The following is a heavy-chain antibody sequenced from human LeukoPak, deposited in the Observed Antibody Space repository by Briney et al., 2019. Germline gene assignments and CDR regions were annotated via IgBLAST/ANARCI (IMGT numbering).Heavy chain of an antibody. V-gene: IGHV3-30*02. CDR2: IRYDGSNK. CDR3: ARGRYTSEPGYYFDY. J-gene: IGHJ4*02. Sequence: GGSLRLSCAASGFTFSNNGMHWVRQAPGKGLEWVAFIRYDGSNKYYADSVKGRFTISRDNSKNTLFLQMNSLRAEDTALYYCARGRYTSEPGYYFDYWGQGTLVTVSS. CDR1: GFTFSNNG. D-gene: IGHD6-25*01.